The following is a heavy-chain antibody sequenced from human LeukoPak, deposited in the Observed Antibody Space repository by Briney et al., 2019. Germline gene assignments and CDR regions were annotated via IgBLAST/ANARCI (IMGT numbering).Heavy chain of an antibody. J-gene: IGHJ4*02. D-gene: IGHD3-22*01. V-gene: IGHV3-66*01. CDR1: GFTVSSNY. CDR3: ARDGYYYDSSGYYYPTFDY. Sequence: GGSLRLSCAASGFTVSSNYMSWVRQAPGKGLEWVSVIYSGGSTYYAGSVKGRFTISRDNSKNTLYLQMNSLRAEDTAVYYCARDGYYYDSSGYYYPTFDYWGQGTLVTVSS. CDR2: IYSGGST.